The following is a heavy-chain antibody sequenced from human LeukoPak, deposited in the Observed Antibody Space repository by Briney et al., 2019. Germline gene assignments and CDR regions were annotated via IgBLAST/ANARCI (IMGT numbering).Heavy chain of an antibody. CDR2: IKQDGSEK. Sequence: GGSLRLSCVASELIVSSNFMNWVRQAPGKGLEWVANIKQDGSEKYYVDSVKGRFTISRDNAKNSLYLQMNNLRAEDTAVYYCARDEWWQFIAVAITSYFDCWGQGTLVTVSS. V-gene: IGHV3-7*01. D-gene: IGHD6-19*01. CDR3: ARDEWWQFIAVAITSYFDC. CDR1: ELIVSSNF. J-gene: IGHJ4*02.